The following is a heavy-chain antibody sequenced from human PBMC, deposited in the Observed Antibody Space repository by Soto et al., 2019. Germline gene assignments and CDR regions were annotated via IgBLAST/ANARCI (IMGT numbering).Heavy chain of an antibody. CDR2: IYPGDSDT. CDR1: GYSFTSYW. Sequence: GESLKISCKGSGYSFTSYWIGWVRQMPGKGLEWMGIIYPGDSDTRYSPSFQGQVTISADKSIGTAYLQGSSLKASDTAMYYCARHRVAVAGTSAYYYYYGMDVWGQGTTVTVSS. J-gene: IGHJ6*02. D-gene: IGHD6-19*01. V-gene: IGHV5-51*01. CDR3: ARHRVAVAGTSAYYYYYGMDV.